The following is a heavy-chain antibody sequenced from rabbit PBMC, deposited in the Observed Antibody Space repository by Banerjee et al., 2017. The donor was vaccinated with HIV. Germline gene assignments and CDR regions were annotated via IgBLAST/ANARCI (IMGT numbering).Heavy chain of an antibody. V-gene: IGHV1S40*01. CDR1: GFSFSSSYY. J-gene: IGHJ4*01. Sequence: QSLEESGGDLVKPGASLTLTCTASGFSFSSSYYMCWVRQAPGKGLEWIGCICAGSSGSTWYASWVNGRFTISKTSSTTVTLQMTSLTAADTATYFCARDLAGVIGWNFNFWGPGTLVTVS. CDR2: ICAGSSGST. D-gene: IGHD4-1*01. CDR3: ARDLAGVIGWNFNF.